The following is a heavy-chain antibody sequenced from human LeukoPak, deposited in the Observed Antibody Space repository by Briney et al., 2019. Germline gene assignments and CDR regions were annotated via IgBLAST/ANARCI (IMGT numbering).Heavy chain of an antibody. CDR1: GGSISSCY. Sequence: SETLSLTCTVSGGSISSCYWSWIRQPPGKGLEWIGYIYYSGSTNYNPSLKSRVTISVDTSKNQFSLKLSSVTAADTAVYYCARGTHMIPGYFQHWGQGTLVTVSS. CDR2: IYYSGST. J-gene: IGHJ1*01. CDR3: ARGTHMIPGYFQH. D-gene: IGHD3-22*01. V-gene: IGHV4-59*12.